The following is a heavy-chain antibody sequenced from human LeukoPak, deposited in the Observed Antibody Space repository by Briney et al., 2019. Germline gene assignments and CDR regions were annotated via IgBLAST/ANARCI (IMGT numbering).Heavy chain of an antibody. V-gene: IGHV3-7*03. J-gene: IGHJ5*02. CDR2: IKQDGSEQ. Sequence: GGSLRLSCAASGFTFSSYWMSWVRQAPGKGLEGVANIKQDGSEQYSVDSEKGRFTISRDSAKNSLYLQMNSLRAEDTAVYYCARWRGGFDPWGQGTLVTVSS. CDR1: GFTFSSYW. D-gene: IGHD5-12*01. CDR3: ARWRGGFDP.